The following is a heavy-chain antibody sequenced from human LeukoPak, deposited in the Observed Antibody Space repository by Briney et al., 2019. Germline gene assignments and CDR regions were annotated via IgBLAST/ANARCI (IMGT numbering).Heavy chain of an antibody. CDR3: ARDRLVVRGVIITYGMDV. CDR2: ISAYNGNT. J-gene: IGHJ6*02. Sequence: ASVKVSCKASGYTFTSYGISWVRQAPGQGLEWMGWISAYNGNTNYAQELQGRVTMTTDTSTSTAYMELRSLRSDDTAVYYCARDRLVVRGVIITYGMDVWGQGTTVTVSS. V-gene: IGHV1-18*01. CDR1: GYTFTSYG. D-gene: IGHD3-10*01.